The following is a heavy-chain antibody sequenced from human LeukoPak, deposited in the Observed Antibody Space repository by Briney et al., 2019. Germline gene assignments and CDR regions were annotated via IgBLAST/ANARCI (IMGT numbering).Heavy chain of an antibody. CDR3: ARIRPRGSSSPMIYWFYGLDV. D-gene: IGHD6-13*01. Sequence: SETLSLTCTVSGGSISSYYWSWIRQPAGKGLEWIGRIYTSGSTNYNPSFKSRVTMSVDTSKNQFSLKLSSVTAADTAVYYCARIRPRGSSSPMIYWFYGLDVWGHGTTVTVSS. J-gene: IGHJ6*02. CDR1: GGSISSYY. V-gene: IGHV4-4*07. CDR2: IYTSGST.